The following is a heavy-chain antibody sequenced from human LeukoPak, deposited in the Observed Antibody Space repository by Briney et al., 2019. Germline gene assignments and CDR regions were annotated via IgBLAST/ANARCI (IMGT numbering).Heavy chain of an antibody. D-gene: IGHD3-9*01. CDR2: ISSSSSYI. CDR1: GSTFSSYS. CDR3: ARDWYDNSDAFDI. Sequence: GGSLRLSCAASGSTFSSYSMNWVRQAPGEGLEWVSSISSSSSYIYYADSLKGRFTISRDNAKNSLYLQMNSLRAEDTAVYYCARDWYDNSDAFDIWGQGTMVTVSS. J-gene: IGHJ3*02. V-gene: IGHV3-21*01.